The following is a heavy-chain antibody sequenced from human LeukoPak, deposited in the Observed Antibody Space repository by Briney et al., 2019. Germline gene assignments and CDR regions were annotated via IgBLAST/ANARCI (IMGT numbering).Heavy chain of an antibody. CDR2: MNPNSGNT. CDR3: ARGRFSFGYYDSSGYYQYYFDY. CDR1: GYTFTSYD. D-gene: IGHD3-22*01. V-gene: IGHV1-8*03. J-gene: IGHJ4*02. Sequence: ASVKVSCKASGYTFTSYDINWVRQATGRGLEWMGWMNPNSGNTGYAQKFQGRVTITRNTSISTAYMELSSLRSEDTAVYYCARGRFSFGYYDSSGYYQYYFDYWGQGTLVTVSS.